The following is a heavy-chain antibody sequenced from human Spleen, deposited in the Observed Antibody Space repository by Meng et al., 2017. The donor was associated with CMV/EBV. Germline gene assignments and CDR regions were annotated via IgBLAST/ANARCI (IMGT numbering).Heavy chain of an antibody. CDR3: ARERQLGRWFDP. V-gene: IGHV4-31*02. CDR1: GGSISSGGYY. CDR2: IYYSGST. J-gene: IGHJ5*02. Sequence: VSGGSISSGGYYWSWIRQHPGTGLEWIGYIYYSGSTYYNPSLKSRVTISVDTSKNQFSLKLSSVTAADTAVYYCARERQLGRWFDPWGQGTLVTVSS. D-gene: IGHD6-6*01.